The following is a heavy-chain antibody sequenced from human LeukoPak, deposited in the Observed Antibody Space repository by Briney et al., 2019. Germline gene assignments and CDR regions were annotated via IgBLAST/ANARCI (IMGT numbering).Heavy chain of an antibody. J-gene: IGHJ4*02. Sequence: GGSLRLSCAASGFTFSSHGMHWVRQAPGKGLEWVAVISYDGSNKYYADSVKGRFTISRDNSKNTLYLQMNSLRAEDTAVYYCAKDRGSSGWYSGYWGQGTLVTVSS. D-gene: IGHD6-19*01. CDR3: AKDRGSSGWYSGY. CDR2: ISYDGSNK. CDR1: GFTFSSHG. V-gene: IGHV3-30*18.